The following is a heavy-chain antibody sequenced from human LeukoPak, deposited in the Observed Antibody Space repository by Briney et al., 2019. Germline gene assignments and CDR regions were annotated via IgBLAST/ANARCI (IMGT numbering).Heavy chain of an antibody. CDR2: IFHSGCT. J-gene: IGHJ5*02. V-gene: IGHV4-4*02. CDR1: GGSTSSQNW. D-gene: IGHD2-2*02. Sequence: SETLSLTCAVPGGSTSSQNWWSWVRQPPGKGLKWIGEIFHSGCTHYNPSLKSRVTISVDKSKNQFSLNLSSVTAADTAVYYCAKGDIPNWFDPWGQGTLVTVSS. CDR3: AKGDIPNWFDP.